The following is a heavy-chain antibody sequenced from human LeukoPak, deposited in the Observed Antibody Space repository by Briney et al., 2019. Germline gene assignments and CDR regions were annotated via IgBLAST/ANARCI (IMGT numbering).Heavy chain of an antibody. V-gene: IGHV1-8*03. CDR1: GYTFTSYD. J-gene: IGHJ6*03. Sequence: ASVKVSCKASGYTFTSYDINWVRQATGQGLEWMGWMNPNSGNTGYAQKFQGRVTITRNTSISTAYMELSSLRSEDTAVHYCARRGVVGAYYYYYYMDVWGKGTTVTVSS. CDR2: MNPNSGNT. D-gene: IGHD1-26*01. CDR3: ARRGVVGAYYYYYYMDV.